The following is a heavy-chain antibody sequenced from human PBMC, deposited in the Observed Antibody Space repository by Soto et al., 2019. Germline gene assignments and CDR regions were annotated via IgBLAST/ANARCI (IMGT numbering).Heavy chain of an antibody. CDR2: ISHSGRA. CDR3: ARGRSFRLVGVPLDS. V-gene: IGHV4-38-2*01. Sequence: SETLSRTCGVSVFSIQTSYFWGCIRQPPGKGLEWIGLISHSGRAISHPSFASRATISLDTTNNAFSLTLKSVTAADTAVYYCARGRSFRLVGVPLDSWGQGTLVTVSS. J-gene: IGHJ4*02. CDR1: VFSIQTSYF. D-gene: IGHD3-16*02.